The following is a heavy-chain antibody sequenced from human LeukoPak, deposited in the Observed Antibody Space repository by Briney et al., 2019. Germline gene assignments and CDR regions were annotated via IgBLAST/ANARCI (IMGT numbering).Heavy chain of an antibody. D-gene: IGHD3-22*01. CDR2: ITGSRGST. CDR3: VRDQRGGSSGYYDS. Sequence: GGSLRLSCSASGFTFSTYFMHWVRQAPGKGLECVSAITGSRGSTYYADSVKGRFTISRDNSKNTLYLQMSSLRAEDTAVYYCVRDQRGGSSGYYDSWGLGTLVTVSS. CDR1: GFTFSTYF. V-gene: IGHV3-64D*06. J-gene: IGHJ4*02.